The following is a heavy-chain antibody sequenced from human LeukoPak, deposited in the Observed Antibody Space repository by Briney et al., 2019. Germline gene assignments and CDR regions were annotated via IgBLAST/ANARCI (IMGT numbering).Heavy chain of an antibody. CDR2: IREDGREK. J-gene: IGHJ3*02. Sequence: GGSLRLCCAASGFICSDYWMSWVRQAPGKVLEWVANIREDGREKDSADSVKGRFTISRDNAKNSLSMQMNSRRAEDTAVYYCARTDAFDIWGQGTMVNVSS. CDR1: GFICSDYW. CDR3: ARTDAFDI. V-gene: IGHV3-7*01.